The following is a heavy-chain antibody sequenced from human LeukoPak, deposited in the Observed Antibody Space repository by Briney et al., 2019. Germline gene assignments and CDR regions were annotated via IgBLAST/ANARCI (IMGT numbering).Heavy chain of an antibody. CDR3: ARLRSDDYSNYPRANWFDP. V-gene: IGHV1-18*01. J-gene: IGHJ5*02. Sequence: ASVKVSCKASGYTFTSYGISWVRQAPGRGLEWMGWISAYNGNTNYAQKLQGRVTMTTDTSTSTAYMELRSLRSDDTAVYYCARLRSDDYSNYPRANWFDPWGQGTLVTVSS. D-gene: IGHD4-11*01. CDR2: ISAYNGNT. CDR1: GYTFTSYG.